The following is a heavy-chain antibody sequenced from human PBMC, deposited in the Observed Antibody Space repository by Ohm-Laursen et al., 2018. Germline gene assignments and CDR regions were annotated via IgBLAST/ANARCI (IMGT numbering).Heavy chain of an antibody. CDR2: LYYSGST. D-gene: IGHD2-2*01. J-gene: IGHJ5*02. CDR3: ARAPIVVVPAASNWFDP. V-gene: IGHV4-59*01. CDR1: RGSIRSDY. Sequence: GTLSLTCTVSRGSIRSDYWSWIRQPPGKGLEWIGYLYYSGSTNYNPSLKSRLTISVDTSRDQFSLKLSSVTAADTAVYYCARAPIVVVPAASNWFDPWGQGTLVTVSS.